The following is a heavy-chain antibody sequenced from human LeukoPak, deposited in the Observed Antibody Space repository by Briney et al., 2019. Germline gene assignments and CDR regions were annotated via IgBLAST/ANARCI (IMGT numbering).Heavy chain of an antibody. Sequence: KPSETLFLTCAVYGGSFSGYYWSWIRQPPGKGLEWIGEINHSGSTNYNPSLKSRVTISVDTSKNQFSLKLSSVTAADTAVYYCARGGMVRGVSSRRYYGMDVWGQGTTVTVSS. CDR3: ARGGMVRGVSSRRYYGMDV. V-gene: IGHV4-34*01. D-gene: IGHD3-10*01. J-gene: IGHJ6*02. CDR1: GGSFSGYY. CDR2: INHSGST.